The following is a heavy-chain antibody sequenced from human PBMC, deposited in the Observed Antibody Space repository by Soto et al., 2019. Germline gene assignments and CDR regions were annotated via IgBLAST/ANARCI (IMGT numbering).Heavy chain of an antibody. Sequence: GGSLRLSCAASGFTFTDSYMSWIRQAPGKGLEWVSYISSRGSAIYYADSVKGRFTISRDNAKNSLYLLMNSLRAEDTAVYYCARDLGSSEYYFDYWGQGTLVTVSS. D-gene: IGHD6-6*01. CDR3: ARDLGSSEYYFDY. CDR1: GFTFTDSY. CDR2: ISSRGSAI. V-gene: IGHV3-11*01. J-gene: IGHJ4*02.